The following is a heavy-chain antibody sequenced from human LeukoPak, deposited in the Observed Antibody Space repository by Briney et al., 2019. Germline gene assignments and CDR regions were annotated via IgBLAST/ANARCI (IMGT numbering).Heavy chain of an antibody. V-gene: IGHV3-30*02. J-gene: IGHJ4*02. CDR3: AKGRSLDTAMVN. D-gene: IGHD5-18*01. CDR2: IRYDGSNK. Sequence: GGSLRLSCAASGFIFSSFGMHWVRQAPGKGLEWVAFIRYDGSNKYYADSVKGRFTISRDNSKNTLYLQMNSLRAEDTAVYYCAKGRSLDTAMVNWGQGTLVTVSS. CDR1: GFIFSSFG.